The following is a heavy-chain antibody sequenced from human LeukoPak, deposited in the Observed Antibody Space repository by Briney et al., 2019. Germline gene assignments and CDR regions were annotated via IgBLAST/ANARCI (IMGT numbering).Heavy chain of an antibody. CDR3: AKGIRDYGDYPDAFDI. V-gene: IGHV3-23*01. J-gene: IGHJ3*02. Sequence: PGGSLRLSCAASGFTFSSYGMSWVRQAPGKGLEWVSAISGSGGSTYYADSVKGRFTISRDNSKNTLYLQMNSLRAEDTAVYYCAKGIRDYGDYPDAFDIWGQGTMVTVSS. D-gene: IGHD4-17*01. CDR1: GFTFSSYG. CDR2: ISGSGGST.